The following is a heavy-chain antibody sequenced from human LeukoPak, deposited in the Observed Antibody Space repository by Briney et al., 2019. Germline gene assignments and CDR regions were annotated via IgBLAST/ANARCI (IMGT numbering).Heavy chain of an antibody. J-gene: IGHJ4*02. CDR2: ISYDGSNK. CDR3: ARDDCSITSCYGY. CDR1: GFTLSSYG. V-gene: IGHV3-33*01. D-gene: IGHD2-2*01. Sequence: GGSLRLSCAASGFTLSSYGMQWVRQAPGKGLEWVAFISYDGSNKYYADSVKGRFTISRDTSKNTLYLQMNSLKADDTAVYYCARDDCSITSCYGYWGQGTLVIVSS.